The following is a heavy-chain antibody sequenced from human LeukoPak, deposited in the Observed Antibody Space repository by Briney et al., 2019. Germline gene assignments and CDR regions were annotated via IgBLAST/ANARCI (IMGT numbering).Heavy chain of an antibody. D-gene: IGHD4-23*01. CDR3: ARAHYGGNNYYYYYMDV. Sequence: PSETLSLTCTVSGGSISSYYWSWIRQPPGKGLEWIGYIYYSGSTNYNPSLKSRVTISVDTPKNQFSLKLSSVTAADTAVYYCARAHYGGNNYYYYYMDVWGKGTTVTVSS. CDR2: IYYSGST. J-gene: IGHJ6*03. V-gene: IGHV4-59*01. CDR1: GGSISSYY.